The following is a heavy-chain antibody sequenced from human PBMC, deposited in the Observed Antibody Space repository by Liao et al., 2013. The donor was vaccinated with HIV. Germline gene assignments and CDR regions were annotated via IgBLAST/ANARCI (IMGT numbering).Heavy chain of an antibody. D-gene: IGHD2-8*01. CDR2: INHSGST. J-gene: IGHJ3*02. CDR3: AVNVFRGRFDI. CDR1: GGSFSGYY. Sequence: QVQLQQWGAGLLKPSETLSLTCTVYGGSFSGYYWSWIRQPPGKGLEWIGEINHSGSTNYNPSLKSRVTISIDTSKSQFSLKLSSVTAADTAVYYCAVNVFRGRFDIWGQGTVVIVSS. V-gene: IGHV4-34*01.